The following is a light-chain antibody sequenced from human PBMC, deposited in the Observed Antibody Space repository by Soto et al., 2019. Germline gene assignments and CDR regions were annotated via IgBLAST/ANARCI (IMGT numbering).Light chain of an antibody. J-gene: IGKJ4*01. CDR3: QQRNSWPLT. V-gene: IGKV3-11*01. Sequence: EIVMTQSPATLSVSPGERATLSCRASQAISSNLAWYQKKPGQAPRLLIYGTSSRATGIPDRFSGSGSGTDFTLTISSLEPEDFAFYYCQQRNSWPLTLGGGTKVDIK. CDR1: QAISSN. CDR2: GTS.